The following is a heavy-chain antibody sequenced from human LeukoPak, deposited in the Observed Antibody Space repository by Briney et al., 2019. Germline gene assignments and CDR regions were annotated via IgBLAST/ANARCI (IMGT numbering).Heavy chain of an antibody. CDR2: ISSSGSTI. J-gene: IGHJ6*03. Sequence: GGSLRLSCAASGFTFSDYYMSWIRQAPGKGLEWVSYISSSGSTIYYADSVKGRFTISRDNSKNTLSLQMNSLRAEDTAGYYCAKFSLTTEAGFRSPPEDYYYYMDVWGKGTTVTVSS. CDR1: GFTFSDYY. V-gene: IGHV3-11*01. CDR3: AKFSLTTEAGFRSPPEDYYYYMDV. D-gene: IGHD4-17*01.